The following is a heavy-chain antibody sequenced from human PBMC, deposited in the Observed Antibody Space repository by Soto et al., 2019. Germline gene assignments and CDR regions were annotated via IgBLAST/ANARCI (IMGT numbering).Heavy chain of an antibody. Sequence: QVQLVESGGGVVQPGRSLRVSCAASGFTFSSYAMHWVRQAPGKGLEWVAVISYDGSNKYYADSVKGRFTISRDNSKNTLYLQMNSLRAEDTAVYYCARAGYCSGGSCYALYWSDPWGQGTLVTVSS. CDR3: ARAGYCSGGSCYALYWSDP. J-gene: IGHJ5*02. CDR2: ISYDGSNK. V-gene: IGHV3-30-3*01. D-gene: IGHD2-15*01. CDR1: GFTFSSYA.